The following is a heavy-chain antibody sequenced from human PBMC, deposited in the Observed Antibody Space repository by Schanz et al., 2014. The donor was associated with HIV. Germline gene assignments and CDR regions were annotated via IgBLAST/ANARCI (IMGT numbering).Heavy chain of an antibody. V-gene: IGHV3-33*06. J-gene: IGHJ6*02. Sequence: VQLVESGGGVVQPGRSLRLSCAASGFTFSSYGMHWVRQAPGKGLEWVAVIWYDGSNKYYADSVKGRITISRDNSKNAVHVQMNSLRADDTAVYFCAKDLAFNPRDEHFAMDVWGQGTTVIVSS. CDR1: GFTFSSYG. CDR3: AKDLAFNPRDEHFAMDV. CDR2: IWYDGSNK. D-gene: IGHD2-21*02.